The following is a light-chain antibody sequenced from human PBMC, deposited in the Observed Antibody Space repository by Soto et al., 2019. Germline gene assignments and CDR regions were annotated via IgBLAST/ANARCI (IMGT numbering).Light chain of an antibody. J-gene: IGKJ1*01. CDR1: QSIRGY. CDR2: SAS. Sequence: DIHMTHSASSLSASVVDRVTIPCRASQSIRGYLNWYQQKPGNAPKLLIYSASTLQSGVPSRFSGSGSGTDFTLTINSLQPEDFATYFCQQSYSAPWTFGQGTKVDIK. V-gene: IGKV1-39*01. CDR3: QQSYSAPWT.